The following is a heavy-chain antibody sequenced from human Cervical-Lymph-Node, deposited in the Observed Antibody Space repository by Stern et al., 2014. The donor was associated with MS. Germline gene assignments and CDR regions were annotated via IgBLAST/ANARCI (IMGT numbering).Heavy chain of an antibody. CDR3: ARGRNGFGYDS. D-gene: IGHD2-15*01. J-gene: IGHJ4*02. Sequence: VQLVESGPGLVKPSQTLSLTCTVSGGPISSGTYYWSWIRQPAGKGLEWIGRIYTSGSTDYTSSLKSRVTISVDMSKNQLPLRLPHVTAADTAVYYCARGRNGFGYDSWGQGTLATVSP. CDR2: IYTSGST. CDR1: GGPISSGTYY. V-gene: IGHV4-61*02.